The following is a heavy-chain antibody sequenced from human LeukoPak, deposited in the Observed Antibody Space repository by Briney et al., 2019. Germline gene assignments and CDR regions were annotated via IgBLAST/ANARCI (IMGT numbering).Heavy chain of an antibody. CDR3: AQTIRGGSPLRLYYYYGMDV. Sequence: PGRSLRRSCAAPGGTFSSDGRHWVRQAPGKGLEGVPVIPYDGSNKYDADSLKRQFTSSRDNSKKTLYLKMNRLRAEDTAVYYCAQTIRGGSPLRLYYYYGMDVWGQGTTVPVSS. J-gene: IGHJ6*02. D-gene: IGHD2-15*01. V-gene: IGHV3-30*18. CDR1: GGTFSSDG. CDR2: IPYDGSNK.